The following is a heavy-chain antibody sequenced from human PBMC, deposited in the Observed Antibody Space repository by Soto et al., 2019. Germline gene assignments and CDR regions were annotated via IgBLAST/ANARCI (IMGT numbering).Heavy chain of an antibody. CDR2: IYHSGNT. CDR3: ARGGVYGDYDWYFDL. J-gene: IGHJ2*01. CDR1: GGSIKDNY. V-gene: IGHV4-59*07. Sequence: QVQLQEAGPGMVRPSDTLSLTCAVSGGSIKDNYWNWIRQSPGTGLEWIGYIYHSGNTNYNPSLKGRVTLSLDTSNHQASLKPHSVAAADTAVYYCARGGVYGDYDWYFDLWGHGTLVTVSS. D-gene: IGHD4-17*01.